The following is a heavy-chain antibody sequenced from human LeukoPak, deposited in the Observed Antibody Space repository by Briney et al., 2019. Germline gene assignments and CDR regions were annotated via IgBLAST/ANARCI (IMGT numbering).Heavy chain of an antibody. Sequence: GGSLRLSCAASGFTFSSYEMNWVRQAPGKGLEWVSYISSSGSTIYYADSVKGRLTISRDNAKNSLYLQMNSLRAKDTALYYCAKDIARTTVAAFDYWGQGTLVTVSS. J-gene: IGHJ4*02. CDR1: GFTFSSYE. D-gene: IGHD6-19*01. V-gene: IGHV3-48*03. CDR3: AKDIARTTVAAFDY. CDR2: ISSSGSTI.